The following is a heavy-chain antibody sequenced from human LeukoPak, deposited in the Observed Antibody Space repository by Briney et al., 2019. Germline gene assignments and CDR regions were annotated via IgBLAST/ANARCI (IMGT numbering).Heavy chain of an antibody. D-gene: IGHD2-2*01. CDR3: ARDAMADIVVVPAAHYSSDMDV. J-gene: IGHJ6*03. CDR2: IWYDGSNK. V-gene: IGHV3-33*01. CDR1: GFTFSSYG. Sequence: PGGSLRLSCAASGFTFSSYGMHWVRQAPGKGLEWVAVIWYDGSNKYYADSVKGRFTISRDNSKNTLYLQMNSLRAEDTAVYYCARDAMADIVVVPAAHYSSDMDVWGKGTTVTVSS.